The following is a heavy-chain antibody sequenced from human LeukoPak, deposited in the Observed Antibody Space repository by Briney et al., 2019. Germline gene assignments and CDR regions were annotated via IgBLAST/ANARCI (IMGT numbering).Heavy chain of an antibody. Sequence: GGSLRLSCAASGFTFSSYEMNWVRQAPGKGLEWVSYISSSGSTIYYADSVKGRFTISRDNAKNSLYLQMNSLRAEDTAVYYCARDRGDYAFDYWGQGTLVTVSS. D-gene: IGHD4-17*01. V-gene: IGHV3-48*03. CDR2: ISSSGSTI. CDR1: GFTFSSYE. J-gene: IGHJ4*02. CDR3: ARDRGDYAFDY.